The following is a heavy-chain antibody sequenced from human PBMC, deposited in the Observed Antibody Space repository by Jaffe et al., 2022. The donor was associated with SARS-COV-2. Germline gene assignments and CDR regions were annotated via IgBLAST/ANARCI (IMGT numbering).Heavy chain of an antibody. CDR2: IYPSDSDT. D-gene: IGHD2-15*01. CDR1: GYSFTSHW. Sequence: VQLVQSGAEVKKPGESLKISCKGSGYSFTSHWVGWVRQMPGKGLEWMGIIYPSDSDTRYSPSFQGQVTISADKSISTAYLQWSSLKASDSAMYYCARQYIANGGNLDYWGQGTLVTVSS. V-gene: IGHV5-51*01. J-gene: IGHJ4*02. CDR3: ARQYIANGGNLDY.